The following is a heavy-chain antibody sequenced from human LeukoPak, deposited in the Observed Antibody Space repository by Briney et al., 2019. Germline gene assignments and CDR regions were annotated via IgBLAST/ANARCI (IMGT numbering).Heavy chain of an antibody. V-gene: IGHV4-30-2*01. CDR3: ARDGHGGNSNAFDI. D-gene: IGHD4-23*01. J-gene: IGHJ3*02. CDR2: IYHSGST. Sequence: SETLSLTCAVSGGSISSGGYSWSWIRQPPGKGLEWIGYIYHSGSTYYNPSLKSRVTISVDRSKNQFSLKLSSVTAADTVVYYCARDGHGGNSNAFDIWGQGTMVTVSS. CDR1: GGSISSGGYS.